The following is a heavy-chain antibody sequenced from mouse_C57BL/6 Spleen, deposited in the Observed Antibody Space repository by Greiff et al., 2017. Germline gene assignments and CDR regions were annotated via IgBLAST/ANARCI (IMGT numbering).Heavy chain of an antibody. D-gene: IGHD2-3*01. CDR1: GYTFPDYY. Sequence: QLQESGPELVKPGASVKMSCKASGYTFPDYYMHWVKQSHGKSLEWLGYVFPNNGDNGYNQRFKGKATLTVDMSSSTAYMELRSLTSEDSAVYYCARGDGYYPDYWGQGSTLTVSS. CDR2: VFPNNGDN. J-gene: IGHJ2*01. V-gene: IGHV1-34*01. CDR3: ARGDGYYPDY.